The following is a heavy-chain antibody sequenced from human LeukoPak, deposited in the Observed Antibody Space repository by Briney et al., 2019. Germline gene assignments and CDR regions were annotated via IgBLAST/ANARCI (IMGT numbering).Heavy chain of an antibody. CDR2: ISWNSGSI. V-gene: IGHV3-9*01. CDR1: GFTFDGYA. D-gene: IGHD2-2*01. Sequence: PGGSLRLSCAASGFTFDGYAMHWVRQAPGKGLEWVSCISWNSGSIGYADSVKGRFTISRDNAKNSLYLQMNSLRAEDTALYYCAKGGYQLLTDAFDIWGQGTMVTVSS. CDR3: AKGGYQLLTDAFDI. J-gene: IGHJ3*02.